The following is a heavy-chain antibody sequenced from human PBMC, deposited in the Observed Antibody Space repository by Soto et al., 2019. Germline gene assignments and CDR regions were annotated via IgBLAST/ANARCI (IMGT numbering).Heavy chain of an antibody. CDR2: INARNDGT. CDR1: GYTLTSHD. CDR3: ARYNWDAPSYYGMDV. J-gene: IGHJ6*02. V-gene: IGHV1-3*01. Sequence: QVQLVQSGAEARKPGASVKVSCKASGYTLTSHDMHWVRQAPGQRLEWMGWINARNDGTQFSQNFQGRVTITRDTSASTVYMELSGLRSDDTAVYYCARYNWDAPSYYGMDVWGQGTTVTVSS. D-gene: IGHD1-20*01.